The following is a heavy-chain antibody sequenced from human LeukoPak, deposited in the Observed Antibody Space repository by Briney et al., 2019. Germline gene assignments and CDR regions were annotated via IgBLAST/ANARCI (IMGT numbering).Heavy chain of an antibody. V-gene: IGHV4-59*01. CDR2: IFSSGST. CDR1: GGSISSYY. D-gene: IGHD4-23*01. J-gene: IGHJ4*02. CDR3: ARGEYGVNSGFWGLFDH. Sequence: SETLSLTCTVSGGSISSYYWSWIRQPPGKGLEWIGYIFSSGSTNYNPSLKSRVTISVDTSTNQFSLKLTSVTAADTAVYYCARGEYGVNSGFWGLFDHWGQGTLVTVSS.